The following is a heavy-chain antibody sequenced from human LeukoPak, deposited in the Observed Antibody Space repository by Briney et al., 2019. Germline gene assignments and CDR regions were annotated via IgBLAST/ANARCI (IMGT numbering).Heavy chain of an antibody. J-gene: IGHJ5*02. CDR2: IYYSGNT. V-gene: IGHV4-30-4*08. Sequence: SETLSLTCTVSGGSIGSGDYYWSWIRQPPGKGLEWIGYIYYSGNTYYNPSLKSRVTISVDTSKNQFSLKLSSVTAADTAVYYCAREEVRAVGYLKWFDPWGQGTLATVSS. D-gene: IGHD5-12*01. CDR1: GGSIGSGDYY. CDR3: AREEVRAVGYLKWFDP.